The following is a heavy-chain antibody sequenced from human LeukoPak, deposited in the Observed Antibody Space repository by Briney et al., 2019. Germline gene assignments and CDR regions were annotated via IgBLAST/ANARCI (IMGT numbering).Heavy chain of an antibody. CDR1: GGSISYYY. V-gene: IGHV4-4*07. Sequence: PSETLSLTCTVSGGSISYYYWSWIRQPAGKGLQWIGRLYSSRTTNYNPSLKSRVSMSVDPSKSQFSLKLSSVTAADTAVYYCARNYGDDHYFDYWGQGTLVTVSS. D-gene: IGHD4-17*01. CDR3: ARNYGDDHYFDY. CDR2: LYSSRTT. J-gene: IGHJ4*02.